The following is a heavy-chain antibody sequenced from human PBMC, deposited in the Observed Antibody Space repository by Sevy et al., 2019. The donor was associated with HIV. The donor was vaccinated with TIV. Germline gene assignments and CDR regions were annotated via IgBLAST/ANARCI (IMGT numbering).Heavy chain of an antibody. J-gene: IGHJ4*02. CDR3: ARGGSSWPYFDY. CDR2: ISGLSNYI. V-gene: IGHV3-21*01. Sequence: GGSLRLSCAASAFTFSSYPMNWVRQAPGKGLEWVSYISGLSNYIYYADSMKGRFTISRDNAKNSLYLQMNSLRVEDTAVYYCARGGSSWPYFDYWGQGTLVTVSS. D-gene: IGHD6-13*01. CDR1: AFTFSSYP.